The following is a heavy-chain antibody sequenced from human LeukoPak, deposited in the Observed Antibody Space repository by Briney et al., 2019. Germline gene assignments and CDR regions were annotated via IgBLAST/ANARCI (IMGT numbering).Heavy chain of an antibody. D-gene: IGHD3-9*01. CDR2: IRYDGSNK. V-gene: IGHV3-30*02. J-gene: IGHJ5*02. CDR1: GFTFSSYG. CDR3: AKDPDILKSP. Sequence: GGFLRLSCAASGFTFSSYGMHWVRQAPGKGLEWVAFIRYDGSNKYYADSVKGRFTISRDNSKNTLYLQMNSLRAEDTAVYYCAKDPDILKSPWGQGTLVTVSS.